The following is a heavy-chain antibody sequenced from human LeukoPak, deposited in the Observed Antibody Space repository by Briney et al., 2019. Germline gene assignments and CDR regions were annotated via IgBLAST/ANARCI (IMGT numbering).Heavy chain of an antibody. CDR2: IYYSGST. CDR1: GDSISSSSYY. J-gene: IGHJ5*02. V-gene: IGHV4-39*07. D-gene: IGHD2-2*02. Sequence: SETLSLTCTVSGDSISSSSYYWGWIRQPPGKGLEWIGSIYYSGSTYYNPSLKSRVTISVDTSKNQFSLKLSSVTAADTAVYYCARDWRDIVVVPAAISGRGNNWFDPWGQGTLVTVSS. CDR3: ARDWRDIVVVPAAISGRGNNWFDP.